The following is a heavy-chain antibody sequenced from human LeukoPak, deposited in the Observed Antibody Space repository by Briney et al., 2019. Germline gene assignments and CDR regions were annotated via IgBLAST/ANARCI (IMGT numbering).Heavy chain of an antibody. CDR2: IGAYNGNT. CDR3: ARDDPLDY. V-gene: IGHV1-18*01. Sequence: ALVRLCCSAAGYTFTSSGISWVRQSRRQGLEWLGWIGAYNGNTNYVQKLQGRVTMTTDTSTSTAYMERRSLRSDVTDVYYCARDDPLDYWGQGTLVAVSS. CDR1: GYTFTSSG. J-gene: IGHJ4*02.